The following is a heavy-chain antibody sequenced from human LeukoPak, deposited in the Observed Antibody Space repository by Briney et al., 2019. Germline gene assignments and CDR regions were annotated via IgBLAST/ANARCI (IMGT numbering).Heavy chain of an antibody. CDR3: AKDEDYSSSSGLDY. J-gene: IGHJ4*02. V-gene: IGHV3-7*01. D-gene: IGHD6-6*01. Sequence: GGSLRLSCAASGFTFSSYWMSWVRQAPGKGLEWVANIKQDGSEKYYVDSVKGRFTISRGNAKNSLYLQMNSLRDEDTAVYYCAKDEDYSSSSGLDYWGQGTLVTVSS. CDR1: GFTFSSYW. CDR2: IKQDGSEK.